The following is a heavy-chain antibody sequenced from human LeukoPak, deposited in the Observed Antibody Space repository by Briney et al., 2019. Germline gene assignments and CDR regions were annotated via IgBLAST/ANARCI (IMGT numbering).Heavy chain of an antibody. CDR1: GGSINSDNYY. V-gene: IGHV4-39*01. J-gene: IGHJ5*02. D-gene: IGHD2-2*01. CDR3: ARRDYCTSTSCYESYNWFDP. Sequence: SETLSLTCAVSGGSINSDNYYWGWIRQPPGKGLEWIGSISYSGNTYYNPSLKSRVTISADTSKNQFFLWLRSVTATDTAVYYCARRDYCTSTSCYESYNWFDPWGQGTLVTVSS. CDR2: ISYSGNT.